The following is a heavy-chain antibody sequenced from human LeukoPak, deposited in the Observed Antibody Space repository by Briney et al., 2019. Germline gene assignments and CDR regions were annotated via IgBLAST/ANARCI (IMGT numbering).Heavy chain of an antibody. CDR2: ISSGRSGPIYT. J-gene: IGHJ4*02. CDR3: TVETGGDYPHFDY. V-gene: IGHV3-11*03. Sequence: PGGSLRLSCAASGFSFSEYYMSWIRQAPGKGLEWIAYISSGRSGPIYTNHADSVKGRFSISRDNTKNSLSLQMNSLRAEDTAVYSCTVETGGDYPHFDYWGQGTLVTVSS. CDR1: GFSFSEYY. D-gene: IGHD4-17*01.